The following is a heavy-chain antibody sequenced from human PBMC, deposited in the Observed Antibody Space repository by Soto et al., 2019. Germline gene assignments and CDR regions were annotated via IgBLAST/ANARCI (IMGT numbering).Heavy chain of an antibody. Sequence: QVQLVESGGGVVQPGRSLRLSCVASGFTFSSYPIHWVRQAPGKGLEWVTTISSDGNDKYYSDSVKGRFTTSRDNSKNTGYLQMNNLRVEDTAVYYCAKEGVADKYYYYGMDVWGQGTTVNVSS. V-gene: IGHV3-30*04. CDR1: GFTFSSYP. D-gene: IGHD3-3*01. CDR3: AKEGVADKYYYYGMDV. CDR2: ISSDGNDK. J-gene: IGHJ6*02.